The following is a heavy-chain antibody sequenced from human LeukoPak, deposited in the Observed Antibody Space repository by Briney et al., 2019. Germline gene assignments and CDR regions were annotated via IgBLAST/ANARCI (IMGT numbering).Heavy chain of an antibody. CDR1: GFDFSSYG. J-gene: IGHJ4*02. D-gene: IGHD3-9*01. V-gene: IGHV3-23*01. CDR3: AKGDTYYDLLTCFDF. CDR2: FSASSSST. Sequence: GGSLRLSCAASGFDFSSYGMSWVRQSPGKGLEWVSTFSASSSSTYYADSVKGRFTISRDNSKDTLYLQMNSLRDEDTAVYYCAKGDTYYDLLTCFDFWGPGTLVTVSS.